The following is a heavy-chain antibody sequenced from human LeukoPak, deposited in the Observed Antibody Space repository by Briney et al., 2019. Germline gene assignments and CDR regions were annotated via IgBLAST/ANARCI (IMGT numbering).Heavy chain of an antibody. J-gene: IGHJ5*02. CDR2: IFYSGST. CDR1: GGSISTYY. Sequence: PSETLSLTCTVSGGSISTYYWSWLRQPPGKGLEWIGYIFYSGSTNYNPSLKRRVTISVDTSKNQFSLKLSSVTAADTAVYYCARVYCPNGVCYNSKGWFDPWGQGTLVTVSS. V-gene: IGHV4-59*01. CDR3: ARVYCPNGVCYNSKGWFDP. D-gene: IGHD2-8*01.